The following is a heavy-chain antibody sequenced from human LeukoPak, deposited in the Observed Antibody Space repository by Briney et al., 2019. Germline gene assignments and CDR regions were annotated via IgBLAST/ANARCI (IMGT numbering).Heavy chain of an antibody. J-gene: IGHJ5*02. V-gene: IGHV1-2*06. D-gene: IGHD3-22*01. Sequence: ASVKVSCKASGYTFTSYDINWVRQATGQGLEWMGRINPNSGGTNYAQKFQGRVTMTRDTSISTAYMELSRLRSDDTAVYYCARGWVYYDSSGLPIMSWGQGTLVTVSS. CDR2: INPNSGGT. CDR1: GYTFTSYD. CDR3: ARGWVYYDSSGLPIMS.